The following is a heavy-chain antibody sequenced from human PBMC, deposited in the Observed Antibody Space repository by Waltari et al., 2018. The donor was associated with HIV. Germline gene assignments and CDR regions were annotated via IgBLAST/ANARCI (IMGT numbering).Heavy chain of an antibody. J-gene: IGHJ6*02. Sequence: EVQLVESGEGLVKPGGSLRLSCAASGFPFSTYTLNRGRQAPGKGLEWVSSISSSSSYIYYADSVKGRFTISRDNAKNSLYLQMNSLRAEDTAVYYCARRYCSGGSCHTYGMDVWGQGTTVTVSS. V-gene: IGHV3-21*06. CDR3: ARRYCSGGSCHTYGMDV. CDR2: ISSSSSYI. CDR1: GFPFSTYT. D-gene: IGHD2-15*01.